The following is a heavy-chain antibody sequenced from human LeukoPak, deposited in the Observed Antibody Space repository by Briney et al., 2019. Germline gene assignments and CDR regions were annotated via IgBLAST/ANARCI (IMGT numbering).Heavy chain of an antibody. CDR2: ITDSGSTI. Sequence: GGSLRLSCAASGFTFSDYNMTWVRQAPGKGLEWVSYITDSGSTIHYADSVKGRFTISRDNAKNSLYLQMNSLRAEDTAVYYCARSIGLTGGGVDVWGQGTTVTVSS. V-gene: IGHV3-11*01. CDR1: GFTFSDYN. CDR3: ARSIGLTGGGVDV. J-gene: IGHJ6*02. D-gene: IGHD3-9*01.